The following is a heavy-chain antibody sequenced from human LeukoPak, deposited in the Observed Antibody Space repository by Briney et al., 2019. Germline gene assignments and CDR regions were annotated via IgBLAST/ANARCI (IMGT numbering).Heavy chain of an antibody. J-gene: IGHJ4*02. CDR2: IKQDGREK. Sequence: GGSLRLSCAASGFTFSSYWMSWVRQAPGKGLEWVANIKQDGREKYYVDSVKGRFTISRDNAKNSLSLQMNSLRVEDTAVYYCARVPPNLLASYYFDYWGQGTLVTVSS. V-gene: IGHV3-7*01. D-gene: IGHD2-15*01. CDR1: GFTFSSYW. CDR3: ARVPPNLLASYYFDY.